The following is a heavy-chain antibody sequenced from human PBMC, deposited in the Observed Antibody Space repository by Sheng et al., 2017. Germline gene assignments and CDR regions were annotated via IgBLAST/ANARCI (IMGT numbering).Heavy chain of an antibody. D-gene: IGHD3-10*01. J-gene: IGHJ5*02. CDR2: IYYSGST. V-gene: IGHV4-39*07. CDR3: ARANGSGSLNWFDP. CDR1: GGSISSSNYY. Sequence: QLQLKESGPGLVKHSETLSLTCTVSGGSISSSNYYWGWIRQPPGKGLEWIGSIYYSGSTYYNPSLKSRVTISVDTSKNQFSLKLSSVTAADTAVYYCARANGSGSLNWFDPVGPGNPGHRLL.